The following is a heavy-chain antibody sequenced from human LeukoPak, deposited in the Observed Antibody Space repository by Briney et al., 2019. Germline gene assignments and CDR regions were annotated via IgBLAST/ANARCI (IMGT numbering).Heavy chain of an antibody. V-gene: IGHV5-51*01. Sequence: GESLKISCKGSGYRFTDYWIGWVRQMPGKGLEWMGIISPEDSDTRYSPSFQGQVTISADESISTAYLQWSSLKASDPALYYCARYRGDYVSLPSPFDYWGQGTLVTVSS. CDR1: GYRFTDYW. J-gene: IGHJ4*02. CDR2: ISPEDSDT. CDR3: ARYRGDYVSLPSPFDY. D-gene: IGHD4-17*01.